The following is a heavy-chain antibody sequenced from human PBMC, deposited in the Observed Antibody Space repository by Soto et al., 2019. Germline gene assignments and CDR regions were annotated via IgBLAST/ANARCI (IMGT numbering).Heavy chain of an antibody. J-gene: IGHJ5*02. CDR1: GGSISSYY. CDR2: IYYSGST. CDR3: ARDGSGSYTWFDP. D-gene: IGHD3-10*01. Sequence: SETLSLTCTVSGGSISSYYWSWIRQPPGKGLEWIGYIYYSGSTNYNPSLKSRVTISVDTSKNQFSLKLSSVTAADTAVYYCARDGSGSYTWFDPWGQGTLVTVSS. V-gene: IGHV4-59*01.